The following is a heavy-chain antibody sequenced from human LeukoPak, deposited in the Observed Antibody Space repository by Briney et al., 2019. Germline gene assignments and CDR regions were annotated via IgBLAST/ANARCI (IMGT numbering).Heavy chain of an antibody. CDR2: ISGSGDRR. J-gene: IGHJ4*02. D-gene: IGHD6-19*01. V-gene: IGHV3-23*01. CDR3: AKGPKQLLVGSRGYYFDY. CDR1: GITFSSYG. Sequence: GGSLRLSCAASGITFSSYGMSWVRQAPGKGLEWVSGISGSGDRRNYADSVKGRFTISRDISKHTLYLQMNSLRVEDTAVYYCAKGPKQLLVGSRGYYFDYWGQGTLVTVSS.